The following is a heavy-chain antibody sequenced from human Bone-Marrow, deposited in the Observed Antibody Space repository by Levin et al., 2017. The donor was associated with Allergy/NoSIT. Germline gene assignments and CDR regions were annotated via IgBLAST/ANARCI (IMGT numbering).Heavy chain of an antibody. CDR3: AKDRDPKATWYFDF. V-gene: IGHV3-9*01. J-gene: IGHJ4*02. CDR1: GFTFDEHA. Sequence: GGSLRLSCAASGFTFDEHAMHWVRQAPGQGLEWVSGISWNSATKHYADSVKGRFTISRDNAKNSLYLQMNSLRVEDTAFYYCAKDRDPKATWYFDFWGQGTLVTVSS. CDR2: ISWNSATK.